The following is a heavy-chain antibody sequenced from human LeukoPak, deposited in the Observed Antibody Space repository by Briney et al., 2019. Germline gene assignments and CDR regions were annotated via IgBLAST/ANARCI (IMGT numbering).Heavy chain of an antibody. CDR3: AKDRDSSGYPTGFDY. CDR2: ISGSGSDM. CDR1: GFGFSDSY. Sequence: GGSLRLSCVVSGFGFSDSYMTWIRQTPGKGLEWLAYISGSGSDMYYADSVKGRFTISRDNSKNTLYLQMNSLRAEDTAVYYCAKDRDSSGYPTGFDYWGQGTLVTVSS. V-gene: IGHV3-11*01. D-gene: IGHD3-22*01. J-gene: IGHJ4*02.